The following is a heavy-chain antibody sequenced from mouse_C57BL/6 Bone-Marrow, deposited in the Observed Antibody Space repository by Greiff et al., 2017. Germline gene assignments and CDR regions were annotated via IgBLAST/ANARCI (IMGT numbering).Heavy chain of an antibody. CDR3: ARVSIYFDY. CDR2: ISDGGSYT. Sequence: EVQGVESGGGLVKPGGSLKLSCAASGFTFSSYAMSWVRQTPEKRLEWVATISDGGSYTYYPDNVKGRFTISRDNAKNNLYLQMSHLKSEDTAMYYCARVSIYFDYWGQGTTLTVSS. D-gene: IGHD2-3*01. V-gene: IGHV5-4*01. CDR1: GFTFSSYA. J-gene: IGHJ2*01.